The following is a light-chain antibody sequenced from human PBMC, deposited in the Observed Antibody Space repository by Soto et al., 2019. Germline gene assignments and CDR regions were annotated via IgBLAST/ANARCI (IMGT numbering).Light chain of an antibody. J-gene: IGLJ2*01. Sequence: QSALTQPASVSVSPGQSITISCTGSSNDVGGYKYVSWYQQHPGKAPKLMIYEVSNRPSGISNRFSGSKSGNTASLTTSGLQAEDEADYYCSSYTGSSTLVFGGGTKVTVL. CDR2: EVS. CDR3: SSYTGSSTLV. CDR1: SNDVGGYKY. V-gene: IGLV2-14*01.